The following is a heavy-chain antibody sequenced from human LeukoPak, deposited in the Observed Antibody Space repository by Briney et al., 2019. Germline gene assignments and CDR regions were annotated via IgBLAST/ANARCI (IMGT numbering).Heavy chain of an antibody. Sequence: GGALRLSCEASGLSFSDYYMSWIRQVPGKGLKWVSYIKSVGSTTHYSDSVKGRFTISRDDAKNSLFLQMNSLRAEDTAVYYCATTHYRPYWGQGTLVTVSS. CDR2: IKSVGSTT. CDR3: ATTHYRPY. J-gene: IGHJ4*02. V-gene: IGHV3-11*01. D-gene: IGHD1-1*01. CDR1: GLSFSDYY.